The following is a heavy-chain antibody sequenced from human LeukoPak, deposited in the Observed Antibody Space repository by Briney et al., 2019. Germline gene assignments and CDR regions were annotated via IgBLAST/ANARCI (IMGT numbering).Heavy chain of an antibody. Sequence: SGGSLRLSCAASGFTFSSYGMHWVRQAPGKGLEWVAFIRYDGSNKYYADSVKGRFTISRDNSKNTLYLQMNSLRAEDTAVYYWESKDIVVVPAGRDRYFDLWGRGTLVTVSS. J-gene: IGHJ2*01. CDR1: GFTFSSYG. CDR2: IRYDGSNK. D-gene: IGHD2-2*01. CDR3: ESKDIVVVPAGRDRYFDL. V-gene: IGHV3-30*02.